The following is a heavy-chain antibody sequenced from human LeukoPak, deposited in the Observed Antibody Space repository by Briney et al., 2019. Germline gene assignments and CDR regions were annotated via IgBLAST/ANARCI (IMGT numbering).Heavy chain of an antibody. Sequence: GASVKVSCKASGYTFTGYYMHWVRQAPGQGLEWMGWINPNSGGTNYAQRFQGRVTMTRDTSISTAYMELSRLRSDDTAVYYCARDPSLFVVVAATGTLYYYYYMDVWGKGTTVTVSS. V-gene: IGHV1-2*02. CDR3: ARDPSLFVVVAATGTLYYYYYMDV. J-gene: IGHJ6*03. D-gene: IGHD2-15*01. CDR1: GYTFTGYY. CDR2: INPNSGGT.